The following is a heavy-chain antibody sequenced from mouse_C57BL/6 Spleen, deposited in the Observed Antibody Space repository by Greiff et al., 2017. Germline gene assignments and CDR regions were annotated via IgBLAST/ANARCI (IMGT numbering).Heavy chain of an antibody. J-gene: IGHJ2*01. CDR1: GYTFTDYE. V-gene: IGHV1-15*01. CDR3: FLFITTLVAVHY. CDR2: IDPETGGT. Sequence: VQLQQSGAELVRPGASVTLSCKASGYTFTDYEMHWVKQTPVHGLAWIGAIDPETGGTAYHQKFKGKAILTANTSSSTAYMELRSLTSEDSAVYYCFLFITTLVAVHYWGQGTTLTVSS. D-gene: IGHD1-1*01.